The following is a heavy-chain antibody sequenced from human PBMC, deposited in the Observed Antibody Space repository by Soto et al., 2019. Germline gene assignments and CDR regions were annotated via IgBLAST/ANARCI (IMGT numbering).Heavy chain of an antibody. D-gene: IGHD5-18*01. V-gene: IGHV3-48*02. CDR3: ARDSSKYTYGSFYFDY. Sequence: GGSLRLSCAASGFTFSNYGINWVRQAPGRGLEWISFISYSIATIHYADSVRGRFTISRDKSNNSLYLEMSSLREEDTAVYFCARDSSKYTYGSFYFDYWGQGTLVTVSS. CDR1: GFTFSNYG. CDR2: ISYSIATI. J-gene: IGHJ4*02.